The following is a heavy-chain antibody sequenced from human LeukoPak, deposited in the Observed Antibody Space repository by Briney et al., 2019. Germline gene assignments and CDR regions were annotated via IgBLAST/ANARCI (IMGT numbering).Heavy chain of an antibody. CDR3: AREDSGSYPKYYYYMDV. J-gene: IGHJ6*03. D-gene: IGHD1-26*01. CDR2: INHSGST. Sequence: PSETLSLTCAVYGGSFSGYYWSWIRQPPGKGLEWIGEINHSGSTNYNPSLKSRVTISVDTSKNQFSLKVSSVTAADMAVYYCAREDSGSYPKYYYYMDVWGKGTTVTVSS. V-gene: IGHV4-34*01. CDR1: GGSFSGYY.